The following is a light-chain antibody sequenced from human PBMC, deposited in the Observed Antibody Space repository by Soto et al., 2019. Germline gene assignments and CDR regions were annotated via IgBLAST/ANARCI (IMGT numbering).Light chain of an antibody. Sequence: DVVMTQSPLSLPVTLGQPASISCRSSQSLVNTDGNTYLIWLQQRPGQSPRRLIYKVSNRDSGVPDRFSGSGSGTDFTLKISRVEAEDVGVYYCMQGTHWPRTFGQGTKVDIK. CDR1: QSLVNTDGNTY. V-gene: IGKV2-30*01. CDR2: KVS. CDR3: MQGTHWPRT. J-gene: IGKJ1*01.